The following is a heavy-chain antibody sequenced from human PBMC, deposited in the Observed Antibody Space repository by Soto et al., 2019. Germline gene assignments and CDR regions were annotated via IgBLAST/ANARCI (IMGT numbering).Heavy chain of an antibody. V-gene: IGHV3-74*01. J-gene: IGHJ4*01. CDR2: IVSDGSST. Sequence: GGSLRLACAASGFTFSGYWMHWVRQAPGKGLVWVSRIVSDGSSTSYADSVKGRFTISRDNAKNTLYLQMNSLRAEDTAVYYCARRAYPYYLDYWGQGALVTVAS. CDR3: ARRAYPYYLDY. CDR1: GFTFSGYW.